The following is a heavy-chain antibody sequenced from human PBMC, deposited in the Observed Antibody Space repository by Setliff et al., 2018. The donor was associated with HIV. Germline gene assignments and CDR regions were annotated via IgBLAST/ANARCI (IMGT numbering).Heavy chain of an antibody. D-gene: IGHD3-16*01. CDR3: TRAPGGGKDYFAY. Sequence: SETLSLTCAVSGGSISDDKWWDWVRQPPGKGLEWIGELYHTGRTNYDSSLKSRVTLSVDKTKNEFSLKMTSVTAADTAVYYCTRAPGGGKDYFAYWGRGILVTVSS. CDR1: GGSISDDKW. CDR2: LYHTGRT. V-gene: IGHV4-4*02. J-gene: IGHJ4*02.